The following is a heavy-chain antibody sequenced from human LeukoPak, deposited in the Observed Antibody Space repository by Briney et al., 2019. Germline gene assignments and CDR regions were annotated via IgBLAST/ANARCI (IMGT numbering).Heavy chain of an antibody. J-gene: IGHJ4*02. CDR3: ARGRWKAGMDSPYYFDY. D-gene: IGHD2-2*03. V-gene: IGHV4-4*07. CDR1: GGSIGNYY. Sequence: SETLSLSCTVSGGSIGNYYWSWIRQPAGKGLEWIGRTHTSGSTNYNPSLKSRVTMSADTSKSQFSLKLTSVTAADTAVYYCARGRWKAGMDSPYYFDYWGQGTLVTVSS. CDR2: THTSGST.